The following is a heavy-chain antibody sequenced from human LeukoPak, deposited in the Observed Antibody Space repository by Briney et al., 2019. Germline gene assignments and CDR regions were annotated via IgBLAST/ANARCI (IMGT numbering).Heavy chain of an antibody. V-gene: IGHV1-8*03. CDR1: GYTFTSYD. Sequence: ASVKVSCKASGYTFTSYDINWVRQATGQGLEWMGWMNPNSGNTGYAQKFQGRVTITADESTSTAYMELSSLRSEDTGVYYCARVSYYGSEMTYDYWGQGTLVTVSS. J-gene: IGHJ4*02. CDR2: MNPNSGNT. D-gene: IGHD3-10*01. CDR3: ARVSYYGSEMTYDY.